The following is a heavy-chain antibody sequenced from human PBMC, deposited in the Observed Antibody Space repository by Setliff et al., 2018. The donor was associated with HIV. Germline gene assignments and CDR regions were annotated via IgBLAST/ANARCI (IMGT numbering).Heavy chain of an antibody. Sequence: PSETLSLTCTVSGGSISSSSYYWAWIRQPPGKGLEYIGSVYFSGRAYYNPSLKSRVTISLDTSKSQFSLKLSSVTAADTAVYYCARLEYYYYMDVWGNGTTVTVSS. V-gene: IGHV4-39*01. J-gene: IGHJ6*03. CDR1: GGSISSSSYY. CDR3: ARLEYYYYMDV. CDR2: VYFSGRA.